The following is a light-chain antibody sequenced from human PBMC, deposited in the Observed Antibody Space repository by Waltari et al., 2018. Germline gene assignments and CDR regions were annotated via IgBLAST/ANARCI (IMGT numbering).Light chain of an antibody. Sequence: SSELTQDPAVSVALGQTVKITCTGDSLRRQFASWFQQKPGPAPVLVIMGDYNNRPTGIPDRFSGSSSGNTASLTITGAQAEDEGDYYCNSRDSTGDRQVFGGGTKVTVL. V-gene: IGLV3-19*01. CDR3: NSRDSTGDRQV. CDR1: SLRRQF. J-gene: IGLJ3*02. CDR2: GDYN.